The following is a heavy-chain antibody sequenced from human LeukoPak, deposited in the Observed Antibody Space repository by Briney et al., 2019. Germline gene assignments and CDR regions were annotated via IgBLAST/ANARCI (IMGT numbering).Heavy chain of an antibody. CDR1: GVSFSGYY. J-gene: IGHJ2*01. V-gene: IGHV4-34*01. CDR3: ARANALEYYYGRESYSDWYFDL. CDR2: INHSGST. Sequence: SETLSLTCAVYGVSFSGYYWSWIRQPPEKGVEWIGEINHSGSTNYNPSLKSRVTISVDTYKNQFSLKLSSVTAADSAVYYWARANALEYYYGRESYSDWYFDLWGRGTLVTVS. D-gene: IGHD3-10*01.